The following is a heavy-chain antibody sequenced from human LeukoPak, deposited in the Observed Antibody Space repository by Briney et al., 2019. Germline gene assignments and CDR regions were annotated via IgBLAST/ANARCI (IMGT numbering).Heavy chain of an antibody. Sequence: PSETLSLTCTVSGGSISSSSYYWGWIRQPPGKRLEWIGSIYYSGSTYYNPPLKSRVTISVDTSKNQFSLKLSSVTAADTAVYYCARPQYSSSSLLFDYWGQGTLVTVSS. V-gene: IGHV4-39*01. CDR1: GGSISSSSYY. D-gene: IGHD6-6*01. CDR3: ARPQYSSSSLLFDY. J-gene: IGHJ4*02. CDR2: IYYSGST.